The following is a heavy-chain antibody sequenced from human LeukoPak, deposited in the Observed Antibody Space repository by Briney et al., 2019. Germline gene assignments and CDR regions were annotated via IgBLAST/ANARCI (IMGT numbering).Heavy chain of an antibody. CDR3: ARVRATFSPRFDN. J-gene: IGHJ4*02. CDR2: INSDGSIT. V-gene: IGHV3-74*01. CDR1: GFTFSSYW. Sequence: QPGGSLRLSCAASGFTFSSYWVHWVRQAPGKGLMWVSRINSDGSITNYADSVKGRFTISRDNAKNTLYLQMNSLRAEDTAVYYCARVRATFSPRFDNWGQGTLVTVSS. D-gene: IGHD5-12*01.